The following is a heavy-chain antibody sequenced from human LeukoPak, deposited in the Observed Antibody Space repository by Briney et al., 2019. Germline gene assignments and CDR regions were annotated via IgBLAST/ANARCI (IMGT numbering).Heavy chain of an antibody. Sequence: SETLSLTCTVSGGSISSRSFYWGCIRKPPGKGLEWIGSIPYSWSSYYNPSLKSRVTISVDTSKNQFSLKLSSVTAADTAVYYCARSRDSSGYSADAFDTWGQGTLVTVS. CDR1: GGSISSRSFY. CDR2: IPYSWSS. J-gene: IGHJ3*02. CDR3: ARSRDSSGYSADAFDT. D-gene: IGHD3-22*01. V-gene: IGHV4-39*01.